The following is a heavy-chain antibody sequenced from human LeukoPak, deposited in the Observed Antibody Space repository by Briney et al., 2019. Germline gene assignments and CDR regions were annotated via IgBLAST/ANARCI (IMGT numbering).Heavy chain of an antibody. J-gene: IGHJ4*02. Sequence: PGGSLRLSCAASGFTFDDYAMHWVRQAPGKGLEWVSLISWDGGSTYYADSVKGRFTISRDNSKNSLYLQMNSLRAEDTALYYCAKVSSYGYYFDYWGQGTLVTVSS. CDR2: ISWDGGST. CDR3: AKVSSYGYYFDY. CDR1: GFTFDDYA. D-gene: IGHD5-18*01. V-gene: IGHV3-43D*03.